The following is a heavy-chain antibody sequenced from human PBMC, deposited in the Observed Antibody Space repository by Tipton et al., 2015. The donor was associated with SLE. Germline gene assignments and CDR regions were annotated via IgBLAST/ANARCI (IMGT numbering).Heavy chain of an antibody. CDR1: GGSISRSDCH. J-gene: IGHJ4*02. D-gene: IGHD4-17*01. CDR2: IHYSGST. Sequence: LRLSCNVSGGSISRSDCHWGWIRQPPGKGLEWIANIHYSGSTYYKSSLKSRVTISIDTSKNQFSLKLSSVTAADSAVYYCARMTTEIDYWGQGTQVTVSS. V-gene: IGHV4-39*07. CDR3: ARMTTEIDY.